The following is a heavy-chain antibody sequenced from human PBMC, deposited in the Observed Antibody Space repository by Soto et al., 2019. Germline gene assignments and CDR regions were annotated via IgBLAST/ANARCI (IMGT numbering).Heavy chain of an antibody. CDR2: INPNSGGT. J-gene: IGHJ4*02. CDR3: AGGEQNRVGFLRYYFDY. V-gene: IGHV1-2*04. Sequence: ASVKVSCKASGYTFTGYYMHWVRQAPGQGLEWMGWINPNSGGTNYAQKFQGWVTMTRDTSISTAYMELSRLRSDDTAVVYCAGGEQNRVGFLRYYFDYWGQGTLVTVSS. CDR1: GYTFTGYY. D-gene: IGHD4-17*01.